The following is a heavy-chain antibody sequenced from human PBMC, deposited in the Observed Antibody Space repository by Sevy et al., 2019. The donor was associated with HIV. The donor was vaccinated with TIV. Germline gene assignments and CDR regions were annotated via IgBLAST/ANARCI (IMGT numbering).Heavy chain of an antibody. D-gene: IGHD6-13*01. V-gene: IGHV1-2*02. CDR2: INPNSGGT. Sequence: ASVKVSCKASGYTFTGYYMHWVRQAPGQGLEWMGWINPNSGGTNYAQKFQGRVTMTRDTSISTAYMELGRLGSDDTAVYYCARDGIAAAGTELDWFDPWGQGTLVTVSS. CDR3: ARDGIAAAGTELDWFDP. CDR1: GYTFTGYY. J-gene: IGHJ5*02.